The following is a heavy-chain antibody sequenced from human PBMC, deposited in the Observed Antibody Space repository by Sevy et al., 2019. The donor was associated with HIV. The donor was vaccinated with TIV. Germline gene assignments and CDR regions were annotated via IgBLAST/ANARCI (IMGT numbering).Heavy chain of an antibody. D-gene: IGHD4-17*01. Sequence: GGSLRLSCTVSGFSLSTYAMTWVRQTSGKGLEWVSSISDSGTSTYYADSVKGRFTISRDTSQNTLFLQINSLRAEDTALYFCARDSGGSTVDTLQYWGQGTLVTVSS. CDR2: ISDSGTST. J-gene: IGHJ4*02. CDR1: GFSLSTYA. V-gene: IGHV3-23*01. CDR3: ARDSGGSTVDTLQY.